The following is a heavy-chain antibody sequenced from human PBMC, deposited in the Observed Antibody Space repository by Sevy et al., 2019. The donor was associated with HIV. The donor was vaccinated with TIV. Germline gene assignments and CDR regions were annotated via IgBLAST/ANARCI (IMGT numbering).Heavy chain of an antibody. Sequence: ASVKVSCKASGYTFTSYGISWVRQAPGQGLEWMGWISAYNGNTNYAQKLQGRVTMTTDTSTSTAYMELRSLRSDDTAVYYCARDLGYNSSWYRNWFDPWGQGTLVTVSS. CDR2: ISAYNGNT. CDR1: GYTFTSYG. J-gene: IGHJ5*02. D-gene: IGHD6-13*01. CDR3: ARDLGYNSSWYRNWFDP. V-gene: IGHV1-18*01.